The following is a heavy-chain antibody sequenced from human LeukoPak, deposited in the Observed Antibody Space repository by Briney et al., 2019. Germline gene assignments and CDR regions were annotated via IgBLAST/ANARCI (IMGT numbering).Heavy chain of an antibody. CDR1: GFRFSSYA. J-gene: IGHJ4*02. CDR2: ISGSGGST. CDR3: VRDDHDYDTTGFYHFDY. D-gene: IGHD3-9*01. Sequence: GGSLRLSCAASGFRFSSYAMSWVRQAPGKGLEWVSAISGSGGSTYYADSVKGRFTISRDNSKNTLYLQMNSLRAEDTAVYYCVRDDHDYDTTGFYHFDYWGQGALVTVSS. V-gene: IGHV3-23*01.